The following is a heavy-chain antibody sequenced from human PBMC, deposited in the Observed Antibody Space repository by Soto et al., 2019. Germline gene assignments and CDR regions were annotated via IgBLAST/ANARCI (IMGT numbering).Heavy chain of an antibody. D-gene: IGHD3-10*01. V-gene: IGHV4-59*01. CDR1: GDSISSYC. CDR3: AADYYGSGSYSSHH. CDR2: IYYSGST. Sequence: SETLSLTCTVSGDSISSYCWNWIRQSPGKGLEWIGYIYYSGSTDHNPSLKSRVTMSVDTSKNQLSLKLKSVTAADTAVYYCAADYYGSGSYSSHHWGQGTLVTVSS. J-gene: IGHJ5*02.